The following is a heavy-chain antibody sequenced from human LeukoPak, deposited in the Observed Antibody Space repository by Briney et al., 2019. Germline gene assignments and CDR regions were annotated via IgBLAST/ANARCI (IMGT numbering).Heavy chain of an antibody. CDR2: IYYSGST. V-gene: IGHV4-39*01. D-gene: IGHD2-2*01. CDR3: ARRVGYCSSTSCLGYNWFDP. Sequence: SYTLSLTCTVSGGSISSSSYYWGWIRQPPGKGLEWIGSIYYSGSTYYNPSLKSRVTISVDTSKNQFSLKLSSVTAADRAVYYCARRVGYCSSTSCLGYNWFDPWGQGTLVTVSS. J-gene: IGHJ5*02. CDR1: GGSISSSSYY.